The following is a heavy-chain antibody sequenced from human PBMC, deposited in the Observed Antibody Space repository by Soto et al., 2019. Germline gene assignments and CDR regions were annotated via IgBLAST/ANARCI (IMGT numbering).Heavy chain of an antibody. D-gene: IGHD6-19*01. V-gene: IGHV3-23*01. CDR3: AKLSGFHSSGWYWFDP. CDR1: EFTFSSYA. Sequence: GGSLRLSCAASEFTFSSYAMSWVRQAPGKGLEWVSAISGSGGSTYYADSVKGRFTISRDNSKNTLYPQMNSLRAEDTAVYYCAKLSGFHSSGWYWFDPWGQGTLVTVS. CDR2: ISGSGGST. J-gene: IGHJ5*02.